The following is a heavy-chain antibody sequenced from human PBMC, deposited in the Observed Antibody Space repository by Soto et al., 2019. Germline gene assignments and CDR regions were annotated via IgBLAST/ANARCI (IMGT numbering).Heavy chain of an antibody. V-gene: IGHV3-74*01. CDR3: ARSRYTGTYSGRFLDY. CDR1: GFNLESHW. CDR2: VKSDGSRI. J-gene: IGHJ4*02. D-gene: IGHD1-26*01. Sequence: EVQLVESGGGLVQPGGSLRLACVASGFNLESHWMHWVRQGPGKGLAWVSRVKSDGSRIRYGDFVRGRFTISRDNAKNTLYLQMHSLRAEDTAMYFCARSRYTGTYSGRFLDYWGQGSLVTVSS.